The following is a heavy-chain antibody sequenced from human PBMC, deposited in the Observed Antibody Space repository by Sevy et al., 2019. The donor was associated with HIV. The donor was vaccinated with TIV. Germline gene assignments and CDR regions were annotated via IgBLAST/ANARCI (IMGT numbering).Heavy chain of an antibody. Sequence: GGSLRLSCAASGFTFSSYWMSWVRQAPGKGLEWVANIKQGGSEKYYVDSVKGRFTISRDNAKNSLYLQMNSLRAEDTAVYYCASFTYCGGDCEIFDYWGQGTLVTVSS. CDR3: ASFTYCGGDCEIFDY. CDR1: GFTFSSYW. V-gene: IGHV3-7*03. J-gene: IGHJ4*02. D-gene: IGHD2-21*01. CDR2: IKQGGSEK.